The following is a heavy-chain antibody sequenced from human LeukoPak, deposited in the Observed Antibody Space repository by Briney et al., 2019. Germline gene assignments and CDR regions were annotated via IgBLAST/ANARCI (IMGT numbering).Heavy chain of an antibody. D-gene: IGHD6-13*01. J-gene: IGHJ1*01. CDR1: GFTFSSYA. V-gene: IGHV3-30-3*01. Sequence: GGSPRLSCAASGFTFSSYAMHWVRQAPGKGLEWVAVISYDGSNKYYADSVKGRFTISRDNSKNTLYLQMNSLRAEDTAVYYCARDLGGPEIAAAGSEYFQHWGQGTLVTVSS. CDR2: ISYDGSNK. CDR3: ARDLGGPEIAAAGSEYFQH.